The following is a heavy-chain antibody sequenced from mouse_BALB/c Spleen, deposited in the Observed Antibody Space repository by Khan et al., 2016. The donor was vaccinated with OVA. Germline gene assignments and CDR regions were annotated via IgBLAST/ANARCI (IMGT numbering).Heavy chain of an antibody. D-gene: IGHD1-3*01. Sequence: QVTLKESGPGLVAPSQSLSITCTVSGFSLTSYGVHWVRQPPGKGLEWLGVIWAGGSTHYNSALMSRLSISKDNSKSQVFLKMNRLQTDDTAMYYCARLEDIWGQGTTLTVSS. CDR2: IWAGGST. CDR3: ARLEDI. CDR1: GFSLTSYG. V-gene: IGHV2-9*02. J-gene: IGHJ2*01.